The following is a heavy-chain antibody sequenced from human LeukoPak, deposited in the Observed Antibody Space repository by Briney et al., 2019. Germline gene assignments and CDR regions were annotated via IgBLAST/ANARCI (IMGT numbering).Heavy chain of an antibody. V-gene: IGHV4-59*12. CDR3: ARESYGYYDY. D-gene: IGHD5-18*01. CDR1: GGSISSYY. J-gene: IGHJ4*02. CDR2: FHYSGST. Sequence: SETLSLTCTVSGGSISSYYWNWIRQSPGKGLEWIGLFHYSGSTNYNPSLKSRVSISGDTSKNQLSLKLSSVTAADTALYYCARESYGYYDYWGQGTLVTGSS.